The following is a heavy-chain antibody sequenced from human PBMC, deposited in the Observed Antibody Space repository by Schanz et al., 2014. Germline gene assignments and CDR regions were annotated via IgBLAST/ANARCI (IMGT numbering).Heavy chain of an antibody. V-gene: IGHV4-30-4*07. CDR1: GGSISSGGYT. D-gene: IGHD6-13*01. CDR3: ARAAGPVDY. CDR2: IYYSGST. J-gene: IGHJ4*02. Sequence: QVQLQESGPGLVKPSQTLSLTCAVSGGSISSGGYTWSWIRQPPGKGLEWIGYIYYSGSTYYNPSLKRRVTISVDTSKNQVPLMLGSVTAADTAVYYCARAAGPVDYWGQGTLVTVSS.